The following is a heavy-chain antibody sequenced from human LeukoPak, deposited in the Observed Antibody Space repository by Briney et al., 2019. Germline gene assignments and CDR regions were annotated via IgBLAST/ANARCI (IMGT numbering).Heavy chain of an antibody. V-gene: IGHV3-9*01. D-gene: IGHD2-2*01. J-gene: IGHJ4*02. CDR3: AKDIDVVPAEAFDY. Sequence: SGGSLRLSCAASGFTFDDYAMHWVRQAPGKGLEWVSGISWNSGSKGYADSVKSRFTISRDNAKKSLNLQMNSLRTEDTALYYCAKDIDVVPAEAFDYWGQGTLVTVSS. CDR2: ISWNSGSK. CDR1: GFTFDDYA.